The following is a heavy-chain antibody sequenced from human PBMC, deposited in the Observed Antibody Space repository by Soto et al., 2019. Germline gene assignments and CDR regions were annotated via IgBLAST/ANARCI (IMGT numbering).Heavy chain of an antibody. CDR1: GFTFSSYD. V-gene: IGHV3-30-3*01. CDR2: ISYDGSNK. CDR3: ARSGFDY. Sequence: QVQLVESGGGVVQPGRSLRLSCAASGFTFSSYDMHWVRQAPGKGLEWVAVISYDGSNKYYADSVKGRFTISRDNSKDMLYLQMNSLRAEDTAVYYCARSGFDYWGQGTPVTVSS. J-gene: IGHJ4*02.